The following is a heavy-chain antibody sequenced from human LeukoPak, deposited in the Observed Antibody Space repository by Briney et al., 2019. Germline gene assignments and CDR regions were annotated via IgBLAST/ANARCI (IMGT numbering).Heavy chain of an antibody. J-gene: IGHJ2*01. CDR2: ISGSGGGT. D-gene: IGHD4-17*01. CDR1: GFTFSSYA. Sequence: GVSLRLSCAASGFTFSSYALSWVRQAPGKGLEWVSAISGSGGGTYYADSVKGRFTISRDNSKITLYLQMNSLRAEDTAVYYCAKDSHTVRRPALYFDLWGRGTLVTVSS. V-gene: IGHV3-23*01. CDR3: AKDSHTVRRPALYFDL.